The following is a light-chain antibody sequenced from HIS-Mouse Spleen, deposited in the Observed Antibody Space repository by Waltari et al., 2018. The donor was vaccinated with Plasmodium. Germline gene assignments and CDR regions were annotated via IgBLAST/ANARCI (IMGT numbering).Light chain of an antibody. CDR2: GAS. CDR3: QQYKNWSFT. CDR1: PLVSSN. J-gene: IGKJ3*01. V-gene: IGKV3-15*01. Sequence: EIVMTQSPATLSVSPGERATLSCRASPLVSSNLAWYQQKPGQPPRLLIYGASTRATGIPAMFSGSGSGTEFTLTISSLHSEYFAVYYCQQYKNWSFTFGPGTKVDIK.